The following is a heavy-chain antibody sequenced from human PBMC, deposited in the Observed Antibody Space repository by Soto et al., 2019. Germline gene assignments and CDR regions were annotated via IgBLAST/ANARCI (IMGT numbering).Heavy chain of an antibody. D-gene: IGHD3-22*01. CDR2: INPNSGGT. V-gene: IGHV1-2*04. CDR1: GYTFTGYY. CDR3: ARGAYYYDSSGYAFDI. J-gene: IGHJ3*02. Sequence: ASVKVSCKASGYTFTGYYMHWVRQAPGQGLEWMGWINPNSGGTNYAQKFQGWVTMTRDTPISTAYMELSRLRSDDTAVYYCARGAYYYDSSGYAFDIWGQGTVVTVSS.